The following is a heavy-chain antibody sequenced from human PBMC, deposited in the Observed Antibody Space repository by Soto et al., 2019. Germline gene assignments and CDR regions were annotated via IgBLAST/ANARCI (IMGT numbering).Heavy chain of an antibody. CDR3: ARDSQLQSYGVVVPTRFDY. CDR1: GYSFTSYG. J-gene: IGHJ4*02. V-gene: IGHV1-18*04. D-gene: IGHD3-3*01. Sequence: GPGVKKPGASVKVSCKSSGYSFTSYGISWVRQAPGQGLEWMGWISTYNGNINYAQNFKGRVNMTTDASTRTVYMQLSSLRSDDTAVYYCARDSQLQSYGVVVPTRFDYWGQGTLVTVSS. CDR2: ISTYNGNI.